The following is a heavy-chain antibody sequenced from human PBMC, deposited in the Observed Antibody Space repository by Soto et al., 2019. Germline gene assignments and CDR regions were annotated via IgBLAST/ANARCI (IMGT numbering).Heavy chain of an antibody. V-gene: IGHV3-7*01. CDR3: AIHCSSPSSFISLSDH. CDR1: GFTFSGYW. D-gene: IGHD2-2*01. CDR2: INQDGSDK. J-gene: IGHJ4*02. Sequence: GGSLRLSCAASGFTFSGYWMNWVRQAPGKGLEWVANINQDGSDKSYVDSVRGPFTISRDNAKNSLYLQMNSLRAEDTAMYYCAIHCSSPSSFISLSDHWGQGTLVTVSS.